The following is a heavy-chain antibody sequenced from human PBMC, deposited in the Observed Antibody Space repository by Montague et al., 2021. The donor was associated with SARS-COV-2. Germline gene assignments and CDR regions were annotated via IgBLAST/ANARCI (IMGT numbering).Heavy chain of an antibody. CDR3: ARDRDWDDWCGMDV. CDR1: GFIFSSYE. CDR2: ISSSGGGSTK. Sequence: SLRLSCAASGFIFSSYELNWVRQAPGKGLEWISYISSSGGGSTKHYTDSGKGRFTISRDNAKSSLYLQMNSLRVEDTAIYYCARDRDWDDWCGMDVWAKGPRSPSP. J-gene: IGHJ6*02. D-gene: IGHD2-21*01. V-gene: IGHV3-48*03.